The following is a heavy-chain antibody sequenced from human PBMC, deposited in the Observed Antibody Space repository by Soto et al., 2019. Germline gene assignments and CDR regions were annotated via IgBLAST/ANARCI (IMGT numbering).Heavy chain of an antibody. Sequence: GGSLILSCAASGFTFSSYWMSWVRQAPGKGLEWVANIKQDGSEKYYVDSVKGRFTISRDNAKNSLYLQMNSLRAEDTAVYYCARVHLGYCSGGSCYSPYDYWGQGTLVTVSS. J-gene: IGHJ4*02. CDR2: IKQDGSEK. CDR3: ARVHLGYCSGGSCYSPYDY. CDR1: GFTFSSYW. V-gene: IGHV3-7*01. D-gene: IGHD2-15*01.